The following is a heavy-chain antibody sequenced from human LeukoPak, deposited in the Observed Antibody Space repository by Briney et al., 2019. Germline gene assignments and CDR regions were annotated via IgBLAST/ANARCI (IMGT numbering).Heavy chain of an antibody. J-gene: IGHJ4*02. V-gene: IGHV3-33*01. Sequence: LGTSLRHSCVASGFIFCRYLMHCVRQAPGKGLEWGAHIWHEGSKTHYADSVKGRFTISRDDSKSTLYVQMNSLRVEDTAVYYCARDPATVTSHFDYWGQGALVTVSS. CDR2: IWHEGSKT. CDR3: ARDPATVTSHFDY. D-gene: IGHD4-17*01. CDR1: GFIFCRYL.